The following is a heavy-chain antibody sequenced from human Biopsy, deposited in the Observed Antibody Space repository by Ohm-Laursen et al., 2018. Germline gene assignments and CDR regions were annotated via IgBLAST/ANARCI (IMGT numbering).Heavy chain of an antibody. CDR2: IYTSGST. CDR1: GGSISSYY. J-gene: IGHJ4*02. Sequence: TLSLTCTVSGGSISSYYWNWIRQPAGKGLEWIGRIYTSGSTNFNPSLKSRVTMSIDTSKNQFPLRLSSVTAADTAVYYCARAAFGPFDSWGQGALVTVSS. D-gene: IGHD3-16*01. CDR3: ARAAFGPFDS. V-gene: IGHV4-4*07.